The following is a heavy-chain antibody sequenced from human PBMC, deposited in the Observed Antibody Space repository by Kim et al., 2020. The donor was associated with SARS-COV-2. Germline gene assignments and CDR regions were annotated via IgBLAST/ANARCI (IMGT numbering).Heavy chain of an antibody. CDR1: GFTFSGYW. CDR3: ARAPSRRIAAAGDI. CDR2: INQDGSEK. Sequence: GGSLRLSCAASGFTFSGYWMSWVRQAPGKGLEWVANINQDGSEKYYVDSVKGRFTISRDNAKSSLYLQMNSLRADDTAVYYCARAPSRRIAAAGDIWGQGTMVTVSS. J-gene: IGHJ3*02. D-gene: IGHD6-13*01. V-gene: IGHV3-7*05.